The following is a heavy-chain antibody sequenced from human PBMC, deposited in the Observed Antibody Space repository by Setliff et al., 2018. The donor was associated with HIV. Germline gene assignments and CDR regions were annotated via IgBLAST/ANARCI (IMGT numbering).Heavy chain of an antibody. CDR2: ISSSSSYI. CDR1: GFAFSPYS. Sequence: GGSLRLSCAASGFAFSPYSMNWVRQAPGKGLEWVSSISSSSSYIYYADSVKGRFTISRDNAKNSLYLQMNSLRAEDTAVYYCARGPYYYDSSGPFDYWGQGTLVTVS. D-gene: IGHD3-22*01. CDR3: ARGPYYYDSSGPFDY. J-gene: IGHJ4*02. V-gene: IGHV3-21*01.